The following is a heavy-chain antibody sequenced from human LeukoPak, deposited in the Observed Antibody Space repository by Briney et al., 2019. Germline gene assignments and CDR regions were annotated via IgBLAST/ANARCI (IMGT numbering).Heavy chain of an antibody. Sequence: GGSLRLSCAASGFTFTSYAMSWVRQAPGKGLEWVSSISGNGVHTYHADSVKGRFTISRDNSKNTLYLQMNSLRAEDTAVYYCATCYVGVGGRGHWGPGTLVTVSS. CDR3: ATCYVGVGGRGH. V-gene: IGHV3-23*01. CDR1: GFTFTSYA. D-gene: IGHD2-8*01. CDR2: ISGNGVHT. J-gene: IGHJ4*02.